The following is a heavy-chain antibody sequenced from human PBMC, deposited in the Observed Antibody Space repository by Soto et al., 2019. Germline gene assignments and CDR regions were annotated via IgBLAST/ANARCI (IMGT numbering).Heavy chain of an antibody. CDR3: ARDAPPGEDYGMDV. V-gene: IGHV4-31*03. Sequence: SETLSLTCTVSGGSISSGGYYWSWIRQHPGKGLEWIGYIYYSGSTYYNPSLKSRVTISVDTSKNQFSLKLSSVTAADTAVYYCARDAPPGEDYGMDVWGQGTTVTVSS. CDR2: IYYSGST. D-gene: IGHD3-16*01. CDR1: GGSISSGGYY. J-gene: IGHJ6*02.